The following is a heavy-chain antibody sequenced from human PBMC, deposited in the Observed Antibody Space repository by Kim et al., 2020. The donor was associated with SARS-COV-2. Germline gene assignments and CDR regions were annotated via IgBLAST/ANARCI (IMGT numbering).Heavy chain of an antibody. V-gene: IGHV3-30*18. CDR2: ISYDGSNK. CDR1: GFTFSSYG. D-gene: IGHD6-6*01. Sequence: GGSLRLSCAASGFTFSSYGMHWVRQAPGKGLEWVAVISYDGSNKYYADSVKGRFTISRDNSKNTLYLQMNSLRAEDTAVYYCAKDLQQLVIRVPDFDYWG. J-gene: IGHJ4*01. CDR3: AKDLQQLVIRVPDFDY.